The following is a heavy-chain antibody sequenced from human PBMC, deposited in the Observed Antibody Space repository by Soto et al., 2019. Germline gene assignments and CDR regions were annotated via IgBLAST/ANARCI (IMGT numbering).Heavy chain of an antibody. V-gene: IGHV4-39*01. CDR1: GGSISSSSYY. CDR3: ARHSSSWYVGWYFDL. J-gene: IGHJ2*01. D-gene: IGHD6-13*01. Sequence: QLQLRESGPGLVKPSETLSLTCTVSGGSISSSSYYWGWIRQPPGKGLEWIGSMDYSGSTYYNPSLKCRVSISVDTSKNQFSLKLSSVTATDTAVYYCARHSSSWYVGWYFDLWGRGTLVTVSS. CDR2: MDYSGST.